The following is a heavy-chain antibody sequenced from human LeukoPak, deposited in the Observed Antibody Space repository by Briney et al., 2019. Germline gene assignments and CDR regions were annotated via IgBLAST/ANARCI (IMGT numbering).Heavy chain of an antibody. V-gene: IGHV4-39*07. D-gene: IGHD4/OR15-4a*01. CDR2: IYYSGST. CDR3: ARGGAHTVDY. J-gene: IGHJ4*02. CDR1: GASISSSSYY. Sequence: PSETLSLTSTVSGASISSSSYYWGWIRQPPGKGLEWIGNIYYSGSTYYNPSLKSRVTISVDTSKNQLSLKLSSVTAADTAVYYCARGGAHTVDYWGQGTM.